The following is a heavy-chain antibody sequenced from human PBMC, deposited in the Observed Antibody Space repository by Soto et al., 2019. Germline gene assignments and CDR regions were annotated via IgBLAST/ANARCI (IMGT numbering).Heavy chain of an antibody. Sequence: GESLKISCKASGDSFTNYWIGWVRQMPGKGLEWMGVIYPRDSDTKYSPSFQGQVTISADKSTSTAYLQWSSLKASDTAIYFCAIYKYYFDSSAFYTCGQRTLVTVS. V-gene: IGHV5-51*01. J-gene: IGHJ5*02. D-gene: IGHD3-22*01. CDR2: IYPRDSDT. CDR1: GDSFTNYW. CDR3: AIYKYYFDSSAFYT.